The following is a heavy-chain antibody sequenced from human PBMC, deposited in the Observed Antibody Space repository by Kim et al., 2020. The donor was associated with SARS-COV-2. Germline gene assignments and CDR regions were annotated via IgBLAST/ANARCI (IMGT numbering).Heavy chain of an antibody. V-gene: IGHV3-74*01. CDR3: ARDVGSSSWYQYYRYYYYYGMDV. CDR2: INSDGSST. J-gene: IGHJ6*02. CDR1: GFTFSSYW. D-gene: IGHD6-13*01. Sequence: GGSLRLSCAASGFTFSSYWMHWVRQAPGKGLVWVSRINSDGSSTSYADSVKGRFTISRDNAKNTLYLQMNSLRAEDTAVYYCARDVGSSSWYQYYRYYYYYGMDVRGQGTTVTVSS.